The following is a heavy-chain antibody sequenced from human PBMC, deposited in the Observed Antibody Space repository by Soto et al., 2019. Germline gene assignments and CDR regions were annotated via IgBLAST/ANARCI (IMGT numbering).Heavy chain of an antibody. CDR2: ISYDGSNK. D-gene: IGHD2-8*01. V-gene: IGHV3-30-3*01. CDR1: GFTFSSYA. Sequence: QVQLVESGGGVVQPGRSLRLSCAASGFTFSSYAMHWVRQAPGKGLEWVAVISYDGSNKYYADSVKGRFTISRDNSKNALYLQMNSLRAGDTAVYYCARGPGGLYVWGQGTLVTVSS. CDR3: ARGPGGLYV. J-gene: IGHJ4*02.